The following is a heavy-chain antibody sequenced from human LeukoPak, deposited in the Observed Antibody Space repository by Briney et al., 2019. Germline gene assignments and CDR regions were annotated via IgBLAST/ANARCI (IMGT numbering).Heavy chain of an antibody. CDR2: IGASGGST. Sequence: GGSLRLSCAASGFTFSSYAMSWVRQAPGMGLEWVAGIGASGGSTYYADSVKGRLTIFRDISKNTLYLQMNSLRAEDTAVYYCARGIGLRSPIDIWGQGTMVTVSS. J-gene: IGHJ3*02. V-gene: IGHV3-23*01. CDR3: ARGIGLRSPIDI. D-gene: IGHD4-17*01. CDR1: GFTFSSYA.